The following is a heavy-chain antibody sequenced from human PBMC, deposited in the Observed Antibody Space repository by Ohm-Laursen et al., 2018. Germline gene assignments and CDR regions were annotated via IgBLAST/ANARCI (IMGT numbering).Heavy chain of an antibody. D-gene: IGHD3-10*01. CDR2: ISRNSGSI. CDR1: GFTFYDYA. J-gene: IGHJ6*02. CDR3: AKDSSGGYYGMHV. V-gene: IGHV3-9*01. Sequence: SLRLSCAASGFTFYDYAMHWVRQAPGKGLEWVSGISRNSGSIGYADSVKGRFTISRDNAKNSLYLQMNSLRAEDTALYYCAKDSSGGYYGMHVWGQGTTVTVSS.